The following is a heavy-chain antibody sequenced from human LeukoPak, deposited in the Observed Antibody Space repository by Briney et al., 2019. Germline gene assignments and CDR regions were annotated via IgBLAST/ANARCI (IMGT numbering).Heavy chain of an antibody. J-gene: IGHJ5*02. D-gene: IGHD3-10*01. Sequence: SETLSLTCTVSGASISSYYWSWIRQPAGKGLEWIGRIYTSGSTIYNPSLKSRVTMSVDTSKNQFSLKLSSVTAADTAVYYCARGVYGSGIDNWFDPWGQGTLVTVSS. V-gene: IGHV4-4*07. CDR2: IYTSGST. CDR3: ARGVYGSGIDNWFDP. CDR1: GASISSYY.